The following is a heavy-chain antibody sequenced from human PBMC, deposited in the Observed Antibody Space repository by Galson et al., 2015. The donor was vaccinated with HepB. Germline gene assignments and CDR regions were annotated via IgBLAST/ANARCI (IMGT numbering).Heavy chain of an antibody. Sequence: SCKVSRYSLTDLSMHWVRQAPGKGLEWMGGFEPEDGETIYAQNFQGRVTMTEDTSTDTAYMELSSLKSEDTAVYYCAAGGLGGLLDYWGQGTLVTVSA. V-gene: IGHV1-24*01. CDR3: AAGGLGGLLDY. CDR1: RYSLTDLS. D-gene: IGHD1-26*01. CDR2: FEPEDGET. J-gene: IGHJ4*02.